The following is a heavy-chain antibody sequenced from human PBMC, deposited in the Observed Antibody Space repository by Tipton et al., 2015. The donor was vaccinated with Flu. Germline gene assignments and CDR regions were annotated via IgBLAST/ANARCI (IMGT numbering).Heavy chain of an antibody. CDR3: VREGYSPDFDY. CDR2: INTDGRTT. V-gene: IGHV3-74*01. D-gene: IGHD2-15*01. J-gene: IGHJ4*02. Sequence: VQLVQSGGGLVQPGGSLRLSCAASGFTFSTYWMHWVRQAPGKGLVSVSGINTDGRTTTYADSVKGRFTISRDNAKNTLDLQMNSLRAEDAAVYYCVREGYSPDFDYWGQGTLVTVSS. CDR1: GFTFSTYW.